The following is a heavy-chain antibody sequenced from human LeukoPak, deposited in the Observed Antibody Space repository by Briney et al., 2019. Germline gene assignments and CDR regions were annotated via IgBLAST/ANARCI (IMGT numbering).Heavy chain of an antibody. D-gene: IGHD3-9*01. CDR1: GGSISSYY. CDR3: ARWRNYDILTGYSHGYYFGY. J-gene: IGHJ4*02. Sequence: SETLSLTCTVSGGSISSYYWSWIRQPPGKGLEWIGYIYYSGSTNYNPSLKSRVTISVDTSKNQFSLKLSSVTAADTAVYYCARWRNYDILTGYSHGYYFGYWGQGTLVTVSS. CDR2: IYYSGST. V-gene: IGHV4-59*08.